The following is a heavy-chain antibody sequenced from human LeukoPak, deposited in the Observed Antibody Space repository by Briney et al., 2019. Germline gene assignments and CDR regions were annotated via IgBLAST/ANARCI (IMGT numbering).Heavy chain of an antibody. CDR2: IYYSGST. D-gene: IGHD3-10*01. J-gene: IGHJ4*02. CDR1: GGSISGYY. Sequence: SETLSLTCTVSGGSISGYYWSWIRQPPGKGLERIGYIYYSGSTNYNPSLKSRVTISVDTSKNQFSLKLSSVTAADTAVYYCARDRSGWFIFDYWGQGTLVTVSS. V-gene: IGHV4-59*01. CDR3: ARDRSGWFIFDY.